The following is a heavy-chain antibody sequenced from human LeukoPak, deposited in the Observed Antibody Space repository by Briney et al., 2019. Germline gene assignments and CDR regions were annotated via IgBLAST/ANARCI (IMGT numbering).Heavy chain of an antibody. CDR2: IKHSGIT. J-gene: IGHJ4*02. D-gene: IGHD3-22*01. CDR3: ARNGDDSSDYYYFDY. Sequence: SETLSLTCAVYGGSFSDYYWSWIRQPPGKGLEWIGEIKHSGITNYNPSLKSRVSISVDTSKNQFSLKLSSVTAADTAIYYCARNGDDSSDYYYFDYWGQGTLVTVSS. V-gene: IGHV4-34*01. CDR1: GGSFSDYY.